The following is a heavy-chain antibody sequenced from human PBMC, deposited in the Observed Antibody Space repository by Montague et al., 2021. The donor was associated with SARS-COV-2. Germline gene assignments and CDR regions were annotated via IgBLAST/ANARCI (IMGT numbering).Heavy chain of an antibody. V-gene: IGHV4-61*01. CDR3: ACGEITTRGLIYYYGMDV. D-gene: IGHD3-10*01. CDR2: IYYSGSA. J-gene: IGHJ6*02. Sequence: SETLSLTCTVSGDSVSSGSYYWSWIRQPPGKGLEWIGYIYYSGSANYNPSLKSRVTISVDTSKNQFSLKLSSVTAADTAVYYCACGEITTRGLIYYYGMDVWGRGTTVTVSS. CDR1: GDSVSSGSYY.